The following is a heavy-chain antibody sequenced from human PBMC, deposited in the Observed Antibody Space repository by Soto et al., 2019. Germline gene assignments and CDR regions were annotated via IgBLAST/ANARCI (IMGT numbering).Heavy chain of an antibody. J-gene: IGHJ6*03. CDR3: ARGSKGAAVFTNNYYYIDV. V-gene: IGHV4-34*01. CDR1: GGSFSGYY. CDR2: INHSGST. Sequence: PSETLSLTCAVYGGSFSGYYWSWIRQPPGKGLEWIGEINHSGSTNYNPSLKSRVTISVDTSKNQFSLKLSSVTAADTAVYYCARGSKGAAVFTNNYYYIDVWGKGTTVT. D-gene: IGHD6-13*01.